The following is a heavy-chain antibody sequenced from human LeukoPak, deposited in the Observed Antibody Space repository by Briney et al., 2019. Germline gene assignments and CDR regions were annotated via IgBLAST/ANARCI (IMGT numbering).Heavy chain of an antibody. J-gene: IGHJ4*02. CDR2: IYHSGCT. V-gene: IGHV4-30-2*01. Sequence: SETLSLTCTVSGGSISSGGYYWSWIRQPPGKGLEWIGYIYHSGCTYYNPSLKSRVTISVDRSKNQFSLKLSSVTAADTAVYYCARGMFSGYVDYWGQGTLVTVSS. CDR3: ARGMFSGYVDY. CDR1: GGSISSGGYY. D-gene: IGHD3-10*02.